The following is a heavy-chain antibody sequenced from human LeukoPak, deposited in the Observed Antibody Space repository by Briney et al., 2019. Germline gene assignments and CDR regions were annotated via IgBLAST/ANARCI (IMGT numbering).Heavy chain of an antibody. CDR3: ARGPPSNYFDY. V-gene: IGHV4-31*03. J-gene: IGHJ4*02. CDR1: GGSISSGGYY. Sequence: SQTLSLTCTASGGSISSGGYYWSWLRQHPGKGLEWIGYIYYSGSTYYNPSLKSRVTISVDTSKNQFSLKLSSVTAADTAVYYCARGPPSNYFDYWGQRTLVTVSS. CDR2: IYYSGST.